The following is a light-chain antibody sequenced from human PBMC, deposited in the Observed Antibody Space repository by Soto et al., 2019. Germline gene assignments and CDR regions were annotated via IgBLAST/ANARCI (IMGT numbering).Light chain of an antibody. CDR1: SSDVGGYNY. J-gene: IGLJ2*01. Sequence: QSALTQPASVSGSPGQSITISCTGTSSDVGGYNYVSWYQQHPGKAPKLMIYEVSNRPSGVSSRFSGSKSGNTASLTISGLQAEDEADYYCGSYTSSSTRVFGGGTQLTVL. CDR3: GSYTSSSTRV. CDR2: EVS. V-gene: IGLV2-14*01.